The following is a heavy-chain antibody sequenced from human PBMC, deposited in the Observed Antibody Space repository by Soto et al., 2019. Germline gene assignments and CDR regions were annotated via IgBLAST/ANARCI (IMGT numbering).Heavy chain of an antibody. Sequence: GESLKISCRAIGYTFTNYLIGWVRQTPGKGLEWMGIIFPGDSDTRYNLSFEGQVTVSADESISTAYLQWNTLKASDTAMYYCVRPNFGALTHFDFWGQGTLVTVSS. V-gene: IGHV5-51*01. CDR1: GYTFTNYL. CDR2: IFPGDSDT. J-gene: IGHJ4*02. CDR3: VRPNFGALTHFDF. D-gene: IGHD3-16*01.